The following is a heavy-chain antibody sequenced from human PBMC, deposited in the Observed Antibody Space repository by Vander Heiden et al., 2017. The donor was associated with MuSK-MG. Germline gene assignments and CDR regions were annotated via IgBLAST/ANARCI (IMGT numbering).Heavy chain of an antibody. CDR2: IYYTGST. D-gene: IGHD1-26*01. V-gene: IGHV4-59*11. Sequence: QVQLQESGTGLVKPSETLSLTCSVSGGYITHHYWGWIRQPPGKGLEWIGYIYYTGSTNYNPSLKSRVAISVDTSKNQFSLKLSSVTAADTAVYYCARRISGSYSQFDYWGRGTLVTVSS. CDR3: ARRISGSYSQFDY. CDR1: GGYITHHY. J-gene: IGHJ4*02.